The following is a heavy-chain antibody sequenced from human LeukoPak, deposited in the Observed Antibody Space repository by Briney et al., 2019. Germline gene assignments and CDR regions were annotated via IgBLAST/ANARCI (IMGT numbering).Heavy chain of an antibody. CDR1: GFTFSDYY. J-gene: IGHJ4*02. CDR2: ISSSGSSI. Sequence: SGGSLSLSCAASGFTFSDYYMNWIRQAPGKGLEWVSYISSSGSSIYYADSVKGRFTSSRDNAKNSLYLQMNSLRAEDTAVYYCARDRAWYYDILTGYHIPPDYWGQGTLVTVSS. D-gene: IGHD3-9*01. CDR3: ARDRAWYYDILTGYHIPPDY. V-gene: IGHV3-11*04.